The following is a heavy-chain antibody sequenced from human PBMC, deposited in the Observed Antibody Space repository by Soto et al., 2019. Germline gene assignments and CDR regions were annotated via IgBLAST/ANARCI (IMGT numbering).Heavy chain of an antibody. CDR3: ATVAMGSAYYTFDY. CDR1: GFTFSDHY. CDR2: TGNKAESYTT. V-gene: IGHV3-72*01. D-gene: IGHD3-3*01. Sequence: EVQLVESGGGLVQPGGSLRLSCAASGFTFSDHYMDWVRQAPGKGLEWVGRTGNKAESYTTEYAASVKGRFTISRDDSKNSLFLQMNSLKTEDTAVYYCATVAMGSAYYTFDYWGQGTLVIVSS. J-gene: IGHJ4*02.